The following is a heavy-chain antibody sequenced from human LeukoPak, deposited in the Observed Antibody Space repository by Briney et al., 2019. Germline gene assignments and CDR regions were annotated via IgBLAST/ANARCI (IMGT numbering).Heavy chain of an antibody. D-gene: IGHD6-19*01. CDR3: ARNARSGWYYFDY. Sequence: SETLSLTCAFYGGSFSGYYWSWIRQPPGKGLEWIGEINHSGSTNYNPSLKSRVTISVDTSKNQFSLKLSSVTAADTAVYYCARNARSGWYYFDYWGQGTLVTVSS. J-gene: IGHJ4*02. V-gene: IGHV4-34*01. CDR1: GGSFSGYY. CDR2: INHSGST.